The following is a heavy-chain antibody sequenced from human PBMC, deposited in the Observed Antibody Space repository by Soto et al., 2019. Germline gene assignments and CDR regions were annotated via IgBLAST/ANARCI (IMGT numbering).Heavy chain of an antibody. V-gene: IGHV1-8*01. CDR2: MTPNRGNT. J-gene: IGHJ6*03. CDR1: GYTCTSYD. CDR3: ARFIPYSDILMQSYNYYMDV. Sequence: ASVKVSCKASGYTCTSYDITWVRQAPGQGLEWMGWMTPNRGNTGYAQKFQGRVTMARNTSITTAYMELSSLRSEDTAVYYCARFIPYSDILMQSYNYYMDVWGKGTTVTVSS. D-gene: IGHD3-9*01.